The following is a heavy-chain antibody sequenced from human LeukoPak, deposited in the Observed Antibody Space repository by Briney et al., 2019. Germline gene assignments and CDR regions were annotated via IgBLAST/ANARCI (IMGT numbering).Heavy chain of an antibody. J-gene: IGHJ4*02. CDR2: IHTSGTT. V-gene: IGHV4-4*07. D-gene: IGHD6-19*01. CDR3: VTEDNSGASNY. Sequence: SETLSLTCTVSGGSISSNYWGWIRQPAGRGLEWIGRIHTSGTTNYTPSLKSRVTMSVDTSKNQLSLKLSSLTAADTAVYYCVTEDNSGASNYWGQGTLVTVSS. CDR1: GGSISSNY.